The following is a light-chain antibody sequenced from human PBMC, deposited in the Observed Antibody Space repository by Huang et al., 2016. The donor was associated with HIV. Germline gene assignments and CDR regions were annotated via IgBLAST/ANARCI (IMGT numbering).Light chain of an antibody. CDR3: QQRSNWAPIT. Sequence: EIVLTQSPATLSLSPGERATLSCRASQSVSSYLAWYQQKPCPAPRLLIYDASNRATGIPARFSGSGSGTDFTLTISSLEPEDFAVYYCQQRSNWAPITFGGGTKVEIK. CDR2: DAS. CDR1: QSVSSY. V-gene: IGKV3-11*01. J-gene: IGKJ4*01.